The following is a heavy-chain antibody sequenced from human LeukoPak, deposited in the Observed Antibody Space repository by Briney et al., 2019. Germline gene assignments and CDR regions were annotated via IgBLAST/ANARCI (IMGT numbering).Heavy chain of an antibody. CDR3: ARDSDWDDAFDI. V-gene: IGHV3-21*01. CDR2: ISSSSSYI. CDR1: GFTFSSYS. D-gene: IGHD3-9*01. J-gene: IGHJ3*02. Sequence: GGSLRLSCVASGFTFSSYSMNWVRQAPGKGLEWVSSISSSSSYIYYADSVKGRFTISRDNAKNSLYLQMNSLRAEDTAVYYCARDSDWDDAFDIWGQGTMVTVSS.